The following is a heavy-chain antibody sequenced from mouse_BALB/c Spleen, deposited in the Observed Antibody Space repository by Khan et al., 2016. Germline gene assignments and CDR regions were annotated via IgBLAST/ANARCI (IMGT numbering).Heavy chain of an antibody. Sequence: EVQLVESGGGLVQPKGSLKLSCAASGFTFNTYAMNWVRQAPGKGLEWVARISSTSNNYATYYADSVKDRFTISRDDSQGMFYLQMNNLKTEDTAMYYCVGYDYDYWGQGTSVTVSS. D-gene: IGHD2-4*01. CDR3: VGYDYDY. V-gene: IGHV10-1*02. CDR1: GFTFNTYA. CDR2: ISSTSNNYAT. J-gene: IGHJ4*01.